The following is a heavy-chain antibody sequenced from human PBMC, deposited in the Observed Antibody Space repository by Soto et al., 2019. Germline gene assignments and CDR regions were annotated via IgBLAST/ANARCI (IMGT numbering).Heavy chain of an antibody. CDR1: GYTFTSYG. J-gene: IGHJ6*02. V-gene: IGHV1-18*01. Sequence: ASVKVSCKASGYTFTSYGISWVRQAPGQGLEWMGWISAYNGNTNYAQKLQGRVTMTTDTSTSTAYMELRSLRSDDTAVYYCARDVETIFGVVMTYYYGMDVWGQGTTVTVSS. D-gene: IGHD3-3*01. CDR2: ISAYNGNT. CDR3: ARDVETIFGVVMTYYYGMDV.